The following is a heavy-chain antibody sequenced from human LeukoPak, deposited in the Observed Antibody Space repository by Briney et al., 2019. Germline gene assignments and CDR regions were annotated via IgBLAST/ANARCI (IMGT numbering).Heavy chain of an antibody. CDR1: GYSISSGYY. CDR2: IHHSGNS. Sequence: SETLSLTCAVSGYSISSGYYWGWIRQPPGDGLEWIGSIHHSGNSYYNPSLKSRVTISLDTSKNQFSLKLSSVTAADTAFYYCARVKYYSSGYYIGEFYFDYWGQGTLVTVSS. J-gene: IGHJ4*02. D-gene: IGHD3-22*01. CDR3: ARVKYYSSGYYIGEFYFDY. V-gene: IGHV4-38-2*01.